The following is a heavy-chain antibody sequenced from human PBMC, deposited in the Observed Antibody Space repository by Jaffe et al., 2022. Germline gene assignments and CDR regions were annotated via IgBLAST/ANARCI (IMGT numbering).Heavy chain of an antibody. J-gene: IGHJ4*02. CDR1: GYTFTGYY. V-gene: IGHV1-2*02. D-gene: IGHD3-10*01. Sequence: QVQLVQSGAEVKKPGASVKVSCKASGYTFTGYYMHWVRQAPGQGLEWMGWINPNSGGTNYAQKFQGRVTMTRDTSISTAYMELSRLRSDDTAVYYCARDKSQLWFGEFPEYYFDYWGQGTLVTVSS. CDR2: INPNSGGT. CDR3: ARDKSQLWFGEFPEYYFDY.